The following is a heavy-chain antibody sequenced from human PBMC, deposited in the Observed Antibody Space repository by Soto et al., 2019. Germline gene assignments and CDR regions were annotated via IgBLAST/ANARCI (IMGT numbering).Heavy chain of an antibody. J-gene: IGHJ4*02. CDR3: ARYRIGGRWYMFDY. D-gene: IGHD6-13*01. V-gene: IGHV4-31*03. CDR1: GLTISSASYY. Sequence: SETLSLTGSVSGLTISSASYYWSWIRQHPGKGLEWVGNIYYNGSTYYSPSLKSRVTVWFDTSKNQFSLRLTSVTAADTAVYYCARYRIGGRWYMFDYCGQGTRVPVSS. CDR2: IYYNGST.